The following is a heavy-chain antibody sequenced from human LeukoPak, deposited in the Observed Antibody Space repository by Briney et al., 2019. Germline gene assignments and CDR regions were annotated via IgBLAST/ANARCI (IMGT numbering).Heavy chain of an antibody. Sequence: GGSLRLSCAASGFTVSSNYMTWVRQAPGKGLEWVSVIYSGGNTYYADSVKGRFTISRDDSKNTLYLQMNSLRAEDTAIYYCARDDVASVFDYWGQGTLVTVSS. CDR3: ARDDVASVFDY. V-gene: IGHV3-66*02. D-gene: IGHD3-16*01. CDR2: IYSGGNT. J-gene: IGHJ4*02. CDR1: GFTVSSNY.